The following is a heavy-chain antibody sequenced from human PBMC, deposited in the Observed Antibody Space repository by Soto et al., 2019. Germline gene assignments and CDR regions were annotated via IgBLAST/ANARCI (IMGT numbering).Heavy chain of an antibody. D-gene: IGHD6-13*01. CDR2: IYPGDSDT. CDR1: GYSFTSYW. Sequence: GESLKISCKGSGYSFTSYWIGWVRQMPGKGLEWMGIIYPGDSDTRYSPSFQGQVTISADKSISTAYLQWSSLKAPDTAMYYCARHTGYSRVAAYYYYGMDVWGQGTTVTVSS. CDR3: ARHTGYSRVAAYYYYGMDV. V-gene: IGHV5-51*01. J-gene: IGHJ6*02.